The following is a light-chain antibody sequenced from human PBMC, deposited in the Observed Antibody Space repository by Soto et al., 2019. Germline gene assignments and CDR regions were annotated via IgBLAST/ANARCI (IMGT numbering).Light chain of an antibody. CDR2: DVS. J-gene: IGLJ1*01. V-gene: IGLV2-11*01. Sequence: QSALTQPRSVSGSPGQSGTISCTGTSSDVGGYNYVSWYQQHPGKAPKLMIYDVSKRPSGVPDRFSGSKSGNTASLTISGLQAEDEAAYYCCSYAGSYTWVFGTGTKVTVL. CDR1: SSDVGGYNY. CDR3: CSYAGSYTWV.